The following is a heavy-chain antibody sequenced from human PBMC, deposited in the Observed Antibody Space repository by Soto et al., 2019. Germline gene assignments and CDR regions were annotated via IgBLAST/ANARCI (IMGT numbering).Heavy chain of an antibody. CDR3: ARITIFGVVIRLDAFDI. D-gene: IGHD3-3*01. V-gene: IGHV1-69*13. Sequence: SVKGSCKASGGTFSIYPSSWVRQAPGQGLEWMGGIIPIFGTANYAQKFQGRVTITADESTSTAYMELSSLRSEDTAVYYCARITIFGVVIRLDAFDIWGQGTMVTVSS. J-gene: IGHJ3*02. CDR2: IIPIFGTA. CDR1: GGTFSIYP.